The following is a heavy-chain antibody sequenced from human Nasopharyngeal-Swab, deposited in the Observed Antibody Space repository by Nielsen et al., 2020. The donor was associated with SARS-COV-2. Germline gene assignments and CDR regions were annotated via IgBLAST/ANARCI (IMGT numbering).Heavy chain of an antibody. V-gene: IGHV3-11*01. D-gene: IGHD3-3*01. CDR2: ISSRGSTI. J-gene: IGHJ6*02. CDR3: ARGGEGYDFWSGYLPYYYYGMDV. CDR1: GFTFSDYY. Sequence: GEYLKISCAASGFTFSDYYMSWIRQAPGKGLERVSYISSRGSTIYYADSVKGRFTISRDNAKNSLYLQMNSLRAEDTAAYYCARGGEGYDFWSGYLPYYYYGMDVWGQGTTVTVSS.